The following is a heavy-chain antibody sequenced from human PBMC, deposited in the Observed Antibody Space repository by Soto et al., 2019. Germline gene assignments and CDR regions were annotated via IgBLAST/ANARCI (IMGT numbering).Heavy chain of an antibody. CDR3: AHSMGGCSSTSCYVPFYY. D-gene: IGHD2-2*01. CDR1: GFSLSTSGVG. J-gene: IGHJ4*02. Sequence: SGPTLVNPTQTLTLTCTFSGFSLSTSGVGVGWIRQPPGKALEWLALIYWDDGKRYSPSLKSRLTITKDTSKNQVVLTMTNMDPVDTATYYCAHSMGGCSSTSCYVPFYYSGQATLVTVSS. CDR2: IYWDDGK. V-gene: IGHV2-5*02.